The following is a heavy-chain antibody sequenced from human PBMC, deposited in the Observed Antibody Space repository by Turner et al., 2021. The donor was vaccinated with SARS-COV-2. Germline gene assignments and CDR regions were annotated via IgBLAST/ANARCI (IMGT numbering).Heavy chain of an antibody. J-gene: IGHJ6*02. CDR2: INPNSGGT. Sequence: QVQLVQSGAEVKKPGAAVKVSCKASGYTFTGYYMHWVRQAPGQGLEWMGWINPNSGGTNYAQKFQGRVTMTRDTSISTAYVELSRLRSDDTAVYYCARGYNWNYYYYGMDVWGQGTTVTVSS. CDR3: ARGYNWNYYYYGMDV. D-gene: IGHD1-20*01. V-gene: IGHV1-2*02. CDR1: GYTFTGYY.